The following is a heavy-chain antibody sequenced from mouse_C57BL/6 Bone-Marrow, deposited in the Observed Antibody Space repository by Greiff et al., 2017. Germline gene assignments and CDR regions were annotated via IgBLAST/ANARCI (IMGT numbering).Heavy chain of an antibody. J-gene: IGHJ1*03. CDR3: ARGGVVALYWYFDV. V-gene: IGHV1-69*01. CDR1: GYTFTSYW. D-gene: IGHD1-1*01. CDR2: IDPSDSYT. Sequence: QVHVKQPGAELVMPGASVKLSCKASGYTFTSYWMHWVKQRPGQGLEWIGEIDPSDSYTNYNQKFKGKSTLTVDKSSSTAYMQLSSRTSEDSAVYYGARGGVVALYWYFDVWGTGTTVTVSS.